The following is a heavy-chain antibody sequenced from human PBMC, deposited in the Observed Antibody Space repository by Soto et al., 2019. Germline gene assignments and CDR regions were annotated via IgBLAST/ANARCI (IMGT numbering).Heavy chain of an antibody. J-gene: IGHJ4*02. CDR3: APAATYRIDN. CDR2: INPDGRTI. D-gene: IGHD2-2*01. V-gene: IGHV3-74*01. CDR1: AFSFSTSW. Sequence: PGGSLRLSCAASAFSFSTSWMHWVRQAPGEGLVWVSRINPDGRTINYADSVKGRFTISRDNAKNTLYLQMNILRVEDTAVYFFAPAATYRIDNSGLGPLVTLS.